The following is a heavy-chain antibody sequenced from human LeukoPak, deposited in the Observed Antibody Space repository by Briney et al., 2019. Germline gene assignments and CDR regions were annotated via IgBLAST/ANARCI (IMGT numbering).Heavy chain of an antibody. J-gene: IGHJ3*02. V-gene: IGHV3-43*01. CDR3: AKDDGERGSYRDAFDI. CDR2: ISWDGGST. D-gene: IGHD1-26*01. Sequence: GGSLRLSCAASGFTFDDYTMHWVRQAPGKGLEWVSLISWDGGSTYYADSVKGRFTISRDNSKNSLYLQMNSLRTEDTALYYCAKDDGERGSYRDAFDIWGQGTMVTVSS. CDR1: GFTFDDYT.